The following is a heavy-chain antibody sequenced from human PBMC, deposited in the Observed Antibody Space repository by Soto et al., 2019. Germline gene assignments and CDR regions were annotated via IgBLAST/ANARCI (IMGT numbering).Heavy chain of an antibody. D-gene: IGHD1-26*01. Sequence: SVKVSCKASGGTFSSYAISWVRQAPGQGLEWMGGIIPIFDTANYAQKFQGRVTITADESSSTAYMELSSLRSEDTAVYYCARTRIVGVSSNWFDPWGQGTLVTVSS. CDR2: IIPIFDTA. J-gene: IGHJ5*02. V-gene: IGHV1-69*13. CDR3: ARTRIVGVSSNWFDP. CDR1: GGTFSSYA.